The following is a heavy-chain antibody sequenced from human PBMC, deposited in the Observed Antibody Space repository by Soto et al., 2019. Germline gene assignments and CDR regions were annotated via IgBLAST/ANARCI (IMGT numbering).Heavy chain of an antibody. CDR3: ARIIAAAGKSGHYYGMDV. D-gene: IGHD6-13*01. CDR2: IIPILGIA. V-gene: IGHV1-69*02. Sequence: SVKVSCKASGGTFSSYTISWVRQAPGQGLEWMGRIIPILGIANYAQKFQGRVTITADKSTSTAYMELSSLRSEDTAVYYCARIIAAAGKSGHYYGMDVWGQGTTVTVSS. CDR1: GGTFSSYT. J-gene: IGHJ6*02.